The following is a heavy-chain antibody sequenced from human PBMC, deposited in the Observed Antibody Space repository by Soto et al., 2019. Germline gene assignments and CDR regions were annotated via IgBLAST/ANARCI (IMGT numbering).Heavy chain of an antibody. CDR1: GFTFSNAW. Sequence: GGSLRLSCAASGFTFSNAWMNWVRQAPGKGLEWVGRIKSKTDGGTTDYAAPVKGRFTISRDDSKNTLYLQMNSLKTEDTAVYYCTNGPEPSSSPRSVYVSGYYYGMDVWGQGTTVTVSS. CDR3: TNGPEPSSSPRSVYVSGYYYGMDV. J-gene: IGHJ6*02. V-gene: IGHV3-15*07. CDR2: IKSKTDGGTT. D-gene: IGHD6-13*01.